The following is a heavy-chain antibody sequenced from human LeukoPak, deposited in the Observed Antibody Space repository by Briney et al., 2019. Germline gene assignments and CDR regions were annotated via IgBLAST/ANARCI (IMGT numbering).Heavy chain of an antibody. CDR2: ISSSSSYI. J-gene: IGHJ4*02. CDR1: GFTFSSYS. Sequence: PGGSLRLSCAASGFTFSSYSMNWVRQAPGKGLEWVSSISSSSSYICYADSVKGRFTISRDNAKNSLYLQMNSLRAEDTAVYYCARSIAAAGSDYWGQGTLVTVSS. CDR3: ARSIAAAGSDY. D-gene: IGHD6-13*01. V-gene: IGHV3-21*01.